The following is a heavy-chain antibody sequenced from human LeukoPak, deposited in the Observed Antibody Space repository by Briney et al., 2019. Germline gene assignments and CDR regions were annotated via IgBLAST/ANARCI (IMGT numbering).Heavy chain of an antibody. CDR1: GFTFSSYS. D-gene: IGHD2-15*01. J-gene: IGHJ4*02. Sequence: PGGSQRPSCSASGFTFSSYSLNWVRQAPGKGLEWVSSISSSSSYIYYADSVKGRFTISRDNAKNSLYLQMNSLRAEDTAVYYCARVGGYCSGGSCDHFDYWGQGTLVTVSS. V-gene: IGHV3-21*01. CDR3: ARVGGYCSGGSCDHFDY. CDR2: ISSSSSYI.